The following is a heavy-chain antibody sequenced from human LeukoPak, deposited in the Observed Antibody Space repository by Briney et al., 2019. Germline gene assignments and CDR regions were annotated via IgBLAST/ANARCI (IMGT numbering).Heavy chain of an antibody. CDR1: GGSLSGYY. CDR2: INHSGST. D-gene: IGHD2-15*01. Sequence: ASETLSLTCAVYGGSLSGYYWSWIRQPPGKGLEWSGEINHSGSTNYNPSLKSRVTISVDTSKNQFSLKLSSVTAADTAVYYCARAVGYCSGGSCSLDYWGQGTLVTVSS. CDR3: ARAVGYCSGGSCSLDY. J-gene: IGHJ4*02. V-gene: IGHV4-34*01.